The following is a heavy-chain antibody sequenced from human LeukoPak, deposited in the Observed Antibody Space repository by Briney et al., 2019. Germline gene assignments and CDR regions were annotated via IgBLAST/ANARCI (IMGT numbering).Heavy chain of an antibody. J-gene: IGHJ4*02. CDR3: AREGKFSSTWYPLDY. Sequence: HPGGSLRLSCAASGFTFGNYAMSWVRHAPGKGLEGVAFVSYDGANQYYADSVRGRFTISRDISTNTLYLQMNSLRAEDTAVYYCAREGKFSSTWYPLDYWGQGTLVTVSS. CDR1: GFTFGNYA. CDR2: VSYDGANQ. D-gene: IGHD6-13*01. V-gene: IGHV3-30-3*01.